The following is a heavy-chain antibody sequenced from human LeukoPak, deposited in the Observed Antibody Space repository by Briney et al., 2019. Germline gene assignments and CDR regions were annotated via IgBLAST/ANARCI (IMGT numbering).Heavy chain of an antibody. CDR3: AKFSGPVVGSNFDY. Sequence: GGSLRLSCAASGFTFSSYGMHWVRQAPGKGLEWVAVISYDGSNKYYADSVKGRFTISRDNSKNTLYLQMDSLRAEDTAVYYCAKFSGPVVGSNFDYWGQGTLVTVSS. V-gene: IGHV3-30*18. CDR1: GFTFSSYG. D-gene: IGHD2-21*01. J-gene: IGHJ4*02. CDR2: ISYDGSNK.